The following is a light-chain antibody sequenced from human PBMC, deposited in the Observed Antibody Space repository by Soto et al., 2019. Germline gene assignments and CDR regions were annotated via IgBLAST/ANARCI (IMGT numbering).Light chain of an antibody. CDR2: DSS. CDR1: QSVNNY. V-gene: IGKV3-11*01. J-gene: IGKJ4*01. Sequence: VLTQSPAILSLSPGERATLSCRASQSVNNYLAWYQQKPGQAPRLLIYDSSNRAPGIPARFSASGSGTDFTLTISSLEPEDFAVYYCQQRRVWPLTFGGGTKVEIK. CDR3: QQRRVWPLT.